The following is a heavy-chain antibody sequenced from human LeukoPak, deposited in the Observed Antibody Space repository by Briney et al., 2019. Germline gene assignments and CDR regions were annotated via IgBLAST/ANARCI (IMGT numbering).Heavy chain of an antibody. V-gene: IGHV1-69*13. J-gene: IGHJ6*02. CDR1: GGTFSSYA. CDR2: IIPIFGTA. D-gene: IGHD6-13*01. Sequence: SVKVSCKASGGTFSSYAISWVRQAPGQGLEWMGGIIPIFGTANFAQKFQGRVTITADESTSTAYMELSSLRSEDTAVYYCARDRYSSSWYGYYGMDVWGQGTTVTVSS. CDR3: ARDRYSSSWYGYYGMDV.